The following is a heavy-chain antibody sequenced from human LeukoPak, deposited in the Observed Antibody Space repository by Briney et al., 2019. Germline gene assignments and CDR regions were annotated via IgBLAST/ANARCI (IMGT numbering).Heavy chain of an antibody. J-gene: IGHJ5*02. CDR2: LYYSGSN. CDR3: ARVRIGWFDP. D-gene: IGHD2-15*01. CDR1: GCSITSTSYY. V-gene: IGHV4-39*07. Sequence: SETLSLTCTVSGCSITSTSYYWGWIRQPPGKGLEWIGSLYYSGSNYYNPSLRSRVTISVDTSKNQFSLRLSSVTAADTAVYYCARVRIGWFDPWGQGTLVTVSS.